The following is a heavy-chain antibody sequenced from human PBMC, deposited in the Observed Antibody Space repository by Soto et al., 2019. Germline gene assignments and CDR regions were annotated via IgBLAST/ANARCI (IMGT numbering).Heavy chain of an antibody. CDR1: GFTFSSYA. J-gene: IGHJ4*02. V-gene: IGHV3-23*01. CDR3: AKAGAYYYDSSGYIDY. D-gene: IGHD3-22*01. CDR2: ISGSGGST. Sequence: GGSLRLSCAASGFTFSSYAMSWVRQAPGKGLEWVSAISGSGGSTYYADSVKGRFTISRDNSKNTLYLQMNSLRAEDTAVYYCAKAGAYYYDSSGYIDYWGQGTLVTVSS.